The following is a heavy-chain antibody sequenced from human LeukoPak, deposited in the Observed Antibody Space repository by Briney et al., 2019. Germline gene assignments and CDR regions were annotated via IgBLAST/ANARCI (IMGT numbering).Heavy chain of an antibody. CDR3: ARVNDFWSGYFDS. D-gene: IGHD3-3*01. J-gene: IGHJ4*02. V-gene: IGHV1-46*01. Sequence: ASVKVSWKASGYTFTTYYIHWVRQAPGQGLEWMGIINPVGGSTTYAHRFQGRLTMTRDTSTSTVYMELSSLRSEDTAVYYCARVNDFWSGYFDSWGQGTLVTVSS. CDR1: GYTFTTYY. CDR2: INPVGGST.